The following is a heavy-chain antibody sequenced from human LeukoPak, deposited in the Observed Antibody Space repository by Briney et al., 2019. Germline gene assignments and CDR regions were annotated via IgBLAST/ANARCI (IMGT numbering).Heavy chain of an antibody. CDR1: GFTFSSYE. CDR3: ARPTYYYGSVDAFDI. V-gene: IGHV3-48*02. D-gene: IGHD3-10*01. J-gene: IGHJ3*02. Sequence: GGSLRLSCAASGFTFSSYEMNWVHQAPGKGLEWVSYISGSSTKIYYAESVKGRFTISRDNAKNSLSLQMNSLRDEDTAVYYCARPTYYYGSVDAFDIWGQGTMVTVSS. CDR2: ISGSSTKI.